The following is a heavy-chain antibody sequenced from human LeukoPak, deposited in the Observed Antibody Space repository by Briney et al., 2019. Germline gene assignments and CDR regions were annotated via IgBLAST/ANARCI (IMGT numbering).Heavy chain of an antibody. CDR1: GFTFSSYS. V-gene: IGHV3-21*01. D-gene: IGHD6-13*01. J-gene: IGHJ3*02. CDR2: ISSSSSYI. CDR3: ARDIAALDAFDI. Sequence: GGSLRLSCAASGFTFSSYSMTWVRQAPGKGLEWVSSISSSSSYIYYADSVKGRFTISRDNAKNSLYLQMNSLRAEDTAVYYCARDIAALDAFDIWGQGTMVTVSS.